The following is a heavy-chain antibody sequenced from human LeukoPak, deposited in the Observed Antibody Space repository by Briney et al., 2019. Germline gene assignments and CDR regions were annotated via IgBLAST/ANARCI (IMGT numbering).Heavy chain of an antibody. CDR3: ATTMAAIPLYYFDY. V-gene: IGHV3-11*03. Sequence: TGGSLRLSCAASGFTFSDYYMTWIRQAPGKGLEWVSYISGGSSYTNYADSVKGRFTISRDNAKNSLYLQMNSLRAEDTAVYYCATTMAAIPLYYFDYWGQGTLVTVSS. CDR1: GFTFSDYY. CDR2: ISGGSSYT. J-gene: IGHJ4*02. D-gene: IGHD2-21*02.